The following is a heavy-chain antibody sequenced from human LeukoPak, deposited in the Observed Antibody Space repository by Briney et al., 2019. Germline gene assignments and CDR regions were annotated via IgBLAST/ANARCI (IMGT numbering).Heavy chain of an antibody. D-gene: IGHD5-18*01. V-gene: IGHV3-30*18. J-gene: IGHJ4*02. CDR2: ISYDGSNK. CDR1: GFTFSSYG. Sequence: GGSLRLSCAASGFTFSSYGMHWVRRAPGKGLEWVAVISYDGSNKYYADSVKGRFTISRDNSKNTLYLQMNSLRAEDTAVYYCAKDARKWIQLWTFDYWGQGTLVTVSS. CDR3: AKDARKWIQLWTFDY.